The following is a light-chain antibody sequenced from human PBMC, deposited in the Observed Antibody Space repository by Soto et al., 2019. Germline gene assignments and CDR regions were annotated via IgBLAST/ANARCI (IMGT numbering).Light chain of an antibody. CDR2: GAS. CDR1: QSISTY. Sequence: IQITQSPSTLSAYVGDRVTXXCRASQSISTYLNWYEQKPGKAPNLXIYGASNLQSGVPSRFSGGGSGTDFTLTISSLQPEDFGTYYCQQSYTSPVTFGGGTKVDIK. CDR3: QQSYTSPVT. J-gene: IGKJ4*01. V-gene: IGKV1-39*01.